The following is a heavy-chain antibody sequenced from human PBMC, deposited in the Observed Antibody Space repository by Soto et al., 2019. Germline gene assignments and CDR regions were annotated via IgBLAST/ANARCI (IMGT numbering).Heavy chain of an antibody. J-gene: IGHJ4*02. CDR1: GDTFTDSS. CDR3: ARDLGGYDLYGPHT. D-gene: IGHD5-12*01. Sequence: GASVKVSCKTSGDTFTDSSMHWVRQAPGQGLEWMGWINLNSGDTNYAEKFRGRVTMTRDTSIITAYMELTRLKSDDTAVYYCARDLGGYDLYGPHTWGQGTRATVSS. CDR2: INLNSGDT. V-gene: IGHV1-2*02.